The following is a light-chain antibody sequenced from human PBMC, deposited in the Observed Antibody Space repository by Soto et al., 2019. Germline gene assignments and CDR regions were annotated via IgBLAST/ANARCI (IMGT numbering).Light chain of an antibody. CDR3: QQYSDWPLT. V-gene: IGKV3-15*01. CDR2: GAS. CDR1: QSVRNSY. Sequence: EPVMTQSPATLSVSPGERATLSCRASQSVRNSYLAWYQQKSGQAPRLLMYGASTRAASIPARFSGSGSGTEFTLTISSLQSEDFAVDYCQQYSDWPLTVGGGTKVDIK. J-gene: IGKJ4*01.